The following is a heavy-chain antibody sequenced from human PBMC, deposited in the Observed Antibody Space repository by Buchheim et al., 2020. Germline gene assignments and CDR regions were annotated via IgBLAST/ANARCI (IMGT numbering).Heavy chain of an antibody. D-gene: IGHD6-25*01. CDR1: GFTFSNYA. CDR2: VSGNGGIT. V-gene: IGHV3-23*01. Sequence: EVQVLESGGGLVQPWGSLRLSCATSGFTFSNYAIHWVRQAPGRGLEWIAAVSGNGGITYYADSVKGRFTISRDNSKNKVCLQMNNLRAGDAAVYYCAKTAAGDGMDVWGQGTT. J-gene: IGHJ6*02. CDR3: AKTAAGDGMDV.